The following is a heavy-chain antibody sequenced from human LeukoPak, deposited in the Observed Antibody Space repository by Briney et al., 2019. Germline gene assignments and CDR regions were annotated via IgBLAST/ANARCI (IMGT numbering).Heavy chain of an antibody. CDR2: INHSGST. V-gene: IGHV4-34*01. Sequence: SETLSLTCAVYGGSFSGYYWSWIRQPPGKGLEWIGEINHSGSTNYNPSLKSRVTISVDTSKNQFSLKPSSVTAADTAVYYCARGLTFGYYYDYWGQGTLVTVSS. CDR3: ARGLTFGYYYDY. CDR1: GGSFSGYY. J-gene: IGHJ4*02. D-gene: IGHD3-22*01.